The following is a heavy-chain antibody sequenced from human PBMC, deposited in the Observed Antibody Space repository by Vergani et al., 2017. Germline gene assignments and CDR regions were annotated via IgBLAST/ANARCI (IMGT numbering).Heavy chain of an antibody. Sequence: QLQLQESGPGLVKPSATLSLTCSVFGAFLRSSNYYWGWIRQPPGKGLEWIASIYYSGSTYYNPSLKSRVTISVDTSKNQFSRKLSSVIAGDTAVYFWAGHSTVEWLVKLGWIDPWGKGILVTVSS. J-gene: IGHJ5*02. CDR3: AGHSTVEWLVKLGWIDP. CDR1: GAFLRSSNYY. D-gene: IGHD6-19*01. V-gene: IGHV4-39*01. CDR2: IYYSGST.